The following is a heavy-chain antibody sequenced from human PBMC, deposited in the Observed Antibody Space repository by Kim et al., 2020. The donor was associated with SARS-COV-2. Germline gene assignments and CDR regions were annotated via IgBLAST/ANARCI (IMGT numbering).Heavy chain of an antibody. V-gene: IGHV3-11*05. Sequence: GGSLRLSCAASGFTFSDYYMSWIRQAPGQGLEWLSYISSSSSDKQYADSVKGRFTVSRDNAKNSLYLEMNSLRAEDTAVYYCVRDNDCSGGSCYTGYDGLDVWGQGTTVTVFS. CDR2: ISSSSSDK. J-gene: IGHJ6*02. CDR3: VRDNDCSGGSCYTGYDGLDV. CDR1: GFTFSDYY. D-gene: IGHD2-15*01.